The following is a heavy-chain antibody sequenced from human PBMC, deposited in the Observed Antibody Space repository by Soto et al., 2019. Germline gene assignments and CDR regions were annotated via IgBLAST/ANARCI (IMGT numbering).Heavy chain of an antibody. J-gene: IGHJ4*02. CDR1: GFTFSNYW. CDR3: SRDVVVGAKALNY. Sequence: GGSLRLSCAASGFTFSNYWMTWVRQAPGRGLEWVANIKEDGSEKHYVDSVKGRFTISRDNAKNSLYLQMNSLRVEDTAVYFCSRDVVVGAKALNYWGQGALVTVSS. CDR2: IKEDGSEK. D-gene: IGHD2-15*01. V-gene: IGHV3-7*01.